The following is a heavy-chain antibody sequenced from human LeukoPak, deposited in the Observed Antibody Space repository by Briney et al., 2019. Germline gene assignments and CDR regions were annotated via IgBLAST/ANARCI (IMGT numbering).Heavy chain of an antibody. CDR3: ARDSGTTGEVKFDP. D-gene: IGHD3-10*01. J-gene: IGHJ5*02. CDR1: GYSISNGYY. CDR2: IYHSGST. V-gene: IGHV4-38-2*02. Sequence: PSETLSLTCTVSGYSISNGYYWGWIRQPPGKGLEWIGNIYHSGSTYYNPSLKSRVTISVDTSKNQFSLKLMSVTAADTAVYYCARDSGTTGEVKFDPWGQGILVTVSS.